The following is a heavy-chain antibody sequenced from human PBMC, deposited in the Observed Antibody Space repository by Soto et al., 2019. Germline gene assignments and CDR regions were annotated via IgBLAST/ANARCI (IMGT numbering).Heavy chain of an antibody. Sequence: EVQLVESGGGLVQPGGSLRLSCAASGFTFSTYEFNWVRQAPGKGLEWISYISVSGNIIKYADSVKGRFTISRDNAENSLHLHMSSLRDDDTAVYFCVRDTMSASAAASLDYWGQGTQVSVSS. J-gene: IGHJ4*02. D-gene: IGHD6-13*01. CDR1: GFTFSTYE. CDR3: VRDTMSASAAASLDY. CDR2: ISVSGNII. V-gene: IGHV3-48*03.